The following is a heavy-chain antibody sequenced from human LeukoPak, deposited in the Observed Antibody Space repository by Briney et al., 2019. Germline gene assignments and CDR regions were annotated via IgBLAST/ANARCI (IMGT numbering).Heavy chain of an antibody. D-gene: IGHD3-9*01. V-gene: IGHV4-4*07. CDR2: IYTSGST. J-gene: IGHJ6*03. CDR1: GGSISSYY. CDR3: AREGWSLRYFDWLGDYYYMDV. Sequence: SETLSLTCTVSGGSISSYYWSWIRQPAGKGLEWIGRIYTSGSTNYNPSLKSRVTMSVDTSKNQFSLKLSSVTAADTAVYYCAREGWSLRYFDWLGDYYYMDVWGKGTTVTISS.